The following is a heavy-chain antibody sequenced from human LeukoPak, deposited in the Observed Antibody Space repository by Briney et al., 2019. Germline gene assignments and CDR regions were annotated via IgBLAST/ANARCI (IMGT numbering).Heavy chain of an antibody. V-gene: IGHV6-1*01. CDR1: GDSVSSNSAA. CDR2: TYYRSNWFN. CDR3: AKNYGDSNWFDP. D-gene: IGHD4-17*01. J-gene: IGHJ5*02. Sequence: SQTLSLTCPISGDSVSSNSAAWNWIRQSPSRGLEWLGRTYYRSNWFNDFALSVKSRITINPDTSKNQFSLQLNSVTPEDTAVYYCAKNYGDSNWFDPWGQGTLVTVSS.